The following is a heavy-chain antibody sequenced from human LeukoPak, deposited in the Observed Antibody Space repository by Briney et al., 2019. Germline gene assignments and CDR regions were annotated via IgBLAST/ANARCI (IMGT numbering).Heavy chain of an antibody. D-gene: IGHD3-10*01. CDR3: ASTMVRGPDYYYYYMDV. V-gene: IGHV1-69*06. CDR2: IIPIFGTA. CDR1: GGTFSSYA. J-gene: IGHJ6*03. Sequence: SVKVSCKASGGTFSSYAISWVRQAPGQGLEWMGGIIPIFGTANYAQKFQGRVTITADKFTSTAYMELSSLRSEDTAVYYCASTMVRGPDYYYYYMDVWGKGTTVTISS.